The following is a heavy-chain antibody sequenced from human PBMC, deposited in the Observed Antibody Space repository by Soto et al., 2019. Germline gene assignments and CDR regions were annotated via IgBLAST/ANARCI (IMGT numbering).Heavy chain of an antibody. Sequence: EGQLVESGGGLVQPGGSLRLSCAASGFTFSRDWMSWVRQAPGKGLEWVANIKQEGSEKYYVDSVKGRFTISRDKPKNIRYLQMNSLRAEDTAVYYWARAGVGGDYNDYWGQGTLVTVSS. CDR1: GFTFSRDW. CDR2: IKQEGSEK. J-gene: IGHJ4*02. V-gene: IGHV3-7*05. CDR3: ARAGVGGDYNDY. D-gene: IGHD3-3*01.